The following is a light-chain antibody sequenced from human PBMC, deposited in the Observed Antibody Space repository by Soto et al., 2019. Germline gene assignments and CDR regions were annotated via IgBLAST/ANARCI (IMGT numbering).Light chain of an antibody. J-gene: IGKJ5*01. CDR3: QQARSFPVT. V-gene: IGKV1D-12*01. CDR2: ATS. Sequence: DIPMTQSPSSLSASVGDTVSIPCRSSQDVGRWLSWYQQKPGKAPKILIFATSTLQSGVPSRFSGSGSGTDFTLTITSLQSEDFATYYCQQARSFPVTFGQGTRLEIK. CDR1: QDVGRW.